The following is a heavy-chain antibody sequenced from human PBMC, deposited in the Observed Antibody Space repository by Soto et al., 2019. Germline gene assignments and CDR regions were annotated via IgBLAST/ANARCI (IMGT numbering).Heavy chain of an antibody. J-gene: IGHJ6*02. CDR2: IIPIFGTA. V-gene: IGHV1-69*01. CDR3: ARDGSGYRSRASPMDV. CDR1: GDTFSSYA. Sequence: QVQLVPSGAEVKKPGASVKVSCKASGDTFSSYAISWVRQAPGQGLEWMGGIIPIFGTANYAQKFQGRVTITADESTSTAYMELSSLRSEDTAVYYCARDGSGYRSRASPMDVWGQGTTVTVSS. D-gene: IGHD3-22*01.